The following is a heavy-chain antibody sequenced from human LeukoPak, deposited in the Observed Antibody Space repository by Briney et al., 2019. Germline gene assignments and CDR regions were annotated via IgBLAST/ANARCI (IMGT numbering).Heavy chain of an antibody. CDR1: GGSITSTTDS. D-gene: IGHD3-16*01. CDR3: ARAPVSTAYLHYYSMDV. J-gene: IGHJ6*03. CDR2: IYSSGQS. Sequence: SETLSLTCAVSGGSITSTTDSWAWIRQSPGKGLEWIGSIYSSGQSYYKVSLRSRVTMSVDTSKGLFSLKLTSVTAADPAVYYCARAPVSTAYLHYYSMDVWGKGTMVTVSS. V-gene: IGHV4-39*07.